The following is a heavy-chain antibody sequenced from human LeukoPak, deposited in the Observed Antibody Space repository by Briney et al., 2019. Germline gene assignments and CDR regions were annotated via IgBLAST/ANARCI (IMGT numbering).Heavy chain of an antibody. J-gene: IGHJ4*02. D-gene: IGHD5-18*01. Sequence: QPGRSLRLSCAASGFTFSSYAMHWVRQAPGKGLEWVAVTSYDGSNKYYADSVKGRFTISRDNSKNTLYLQMNSLRAEDTAVYYCARAYSYGPYYFDYWGQGTLVTVSS. CDR2: TSYDGSNK. V-gene: IGHV3-30*01. CDR3: ARAYSYGPYYFDY. CDR1: GFTFSSYA.